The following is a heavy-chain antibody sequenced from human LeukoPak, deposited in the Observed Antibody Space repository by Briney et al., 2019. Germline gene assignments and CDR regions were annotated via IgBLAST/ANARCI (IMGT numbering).Heavy chain of an antibody. CDR3: ASGAYSSSEEYFQH. Sequence: SETLSLTCAVYGGSFSGYYWSWIRQPPGKGLEWIGEINHSGSTNYNPSLKSRVTISVDTSKNQFSLKLSSVTAADTAVYYCASGAYSSSEEYFQHWGQGTLVTVPS. V-gene: IGHV4-34*01. J-gene: IGHJ1*01. D-gene: IGHD6-6*01. CDR2: INHSGST. CDR1: GGSFSGYY.